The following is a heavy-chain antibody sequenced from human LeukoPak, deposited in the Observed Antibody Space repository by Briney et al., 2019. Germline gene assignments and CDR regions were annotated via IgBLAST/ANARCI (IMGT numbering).Heavy chain of an antibody. CDR2: INHTGNT. V-gene: IGHV4-34*01. D-gene: IGHD2-2*01. CDR3: ARVRHDPSEYGYYRHL. J-gene: IGHJ6*03. CDR1: GGSLSVVY. Sequence: PSETLSLTCAVDGGSLSVVYWSWIRQTPGKGLEWIAEINHTGNTNYNPSLTDYNPSLKSRVTISIDSSKNELSLKVTSVTAADTGAYFCARVRHDPSEYGYYRHLWGKGTTVIVSS.